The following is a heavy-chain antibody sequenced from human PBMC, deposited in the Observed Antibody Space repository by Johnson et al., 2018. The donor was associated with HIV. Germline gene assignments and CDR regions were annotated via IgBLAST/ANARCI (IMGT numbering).Heavy chain of an antibody. CDR1: QFTFSSYY. CDR3: ARQHNYDSSGQGGGLDI. J-gene: IGHJ3*02. V-gene: IGHV3-33*08. Sequence: VHLVESGGGLAKPAWSPRLSCAASQFTFSSYYMNCVRQAPGNGLDWVAFIRYDGNNKYYADSVKGRFTISRDNSKNTLYLQMNSLRAEDTALYYCARQHNYDSSGQGGGLDIWGQGTMVTVSS. CDR2: IRYDGNNK. D-gene: IGHD3-22*01.